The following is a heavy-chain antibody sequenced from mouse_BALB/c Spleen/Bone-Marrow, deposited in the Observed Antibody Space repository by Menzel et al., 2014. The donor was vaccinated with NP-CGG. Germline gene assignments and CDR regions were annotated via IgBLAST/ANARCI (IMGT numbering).Heavy chain of an antibody. Sequence: VQVVESGPGLVSPSQSLSITCSVSGFSLTSYGVHWVRQPPGKGLEWLGVIWAGGSTNYNSAFMSRLSISKDNSKSQVFLKMNSLQTDDTAMYYCARGGEYGNYFFDYWGQGTTLTVSP. D-gene: IGHD2-10*02. CDR3: ARGGEYGNYFFDY. J-gene: IGHJ2*01. CDR2: IWAGGST. V-gene: IGHV2-9*02. CDR1: GFSLTSYG.